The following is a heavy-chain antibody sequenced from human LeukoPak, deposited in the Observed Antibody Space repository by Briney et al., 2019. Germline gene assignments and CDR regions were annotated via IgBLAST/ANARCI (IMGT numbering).Heavy chain of an antibody. D-gene: IGHD2-2*01. CDR1: GFTFSNYW. CDR3: ARDQRVDCSITTCYQNYFDR. V-gene: IGHV3-7*01. Sequence: GGSLRLSCAASGFTFSNYWMSWVRQAPGKGLEWVANIKQDGSEKYYVDSVEGRFTVSRDNSKNALYLKMSSLRAEDTAVYYCARDQRVDCSITTCYQNYFDRWGQGTLVTVSS. CDR2: IKQDGSEK. J-gene: IGHJ4*02.